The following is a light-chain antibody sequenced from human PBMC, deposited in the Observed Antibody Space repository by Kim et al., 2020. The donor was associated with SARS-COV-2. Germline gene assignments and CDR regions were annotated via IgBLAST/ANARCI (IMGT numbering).Light chain of an antibody. Sequence: APGKTARIPCGGTNIGSNRVNWYQRRTGQAPVVVIYDDSDRPSGITERFSCSNSGNTATLTISRVEAEDEADYYCHVWDRSSDHYVFGTGTKVTVL. CDR3: HVWDRSSDHYV. CDR1: NIGSNR. V-gene: IGLV3-21*03. J-gene: IGLJ1*01. CDR2: DDS.